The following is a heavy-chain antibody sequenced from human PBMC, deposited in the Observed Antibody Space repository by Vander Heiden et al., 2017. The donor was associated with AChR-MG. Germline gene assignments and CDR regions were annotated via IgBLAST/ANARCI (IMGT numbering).Heavy chain of an antibody. J-gene: IGHJ4*02. CDR2: MFHSGGT. D-gene: IGHD6-19*01. V-gene: IGHV4-39*01. CDR3: ARQKGIAVAGTDY. Sequence: QMQLQESGPGLVKSSDPLSLTCSVSGVSISSRDSYWAWFRQPPGKGLEWIGAMFHSGGTYKNRSLKSRVTISGDMSKNQVSLKLRSVSAADTAVYFCARQKGIAVAGTDYWGQGALVTVSS. CDR1: GVSISSRDSY.